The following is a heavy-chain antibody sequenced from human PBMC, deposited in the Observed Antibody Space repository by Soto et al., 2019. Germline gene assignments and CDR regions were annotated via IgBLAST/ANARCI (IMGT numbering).Heavy chain of an antibody. CDR3: ARRFRTVTPLPFDP. V-gene: IGHV4-39*01. Sequence: QLQLQESGPGLVKPSETLSLTCTVSGGSISSSSYYWGWIRQPPGKGLEWIGSIYYSGSTYYNPSLKSRVTISVDTSKNPFSLKLSSVAAADTAVYYCARRFRTVTPLPFDPWGQGTLVTVSS. D-gene: IGHD4-17*01. CDR1: GGSISSSSYY. J-gene: IGHJ5*02. CDR2: IYYSGST.